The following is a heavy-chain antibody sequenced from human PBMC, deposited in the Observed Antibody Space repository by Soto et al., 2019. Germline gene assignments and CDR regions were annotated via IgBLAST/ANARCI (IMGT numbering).Heavy chain of an antibody. CDR1: GGSFSGYY. V-gene: IGHV4-34*01. J-gene: IGHJ6*02. Sequence: KPSETLSLTCAVYGGSFSGYYWSWIRQPPGKGLEWIGEINHSGSTNYNPSLKSRVTISVDTSKNQFSLKLSSVTAADTAVYYCARGARWLRQYYYGMDVWGQGTTVTVSS. D-gene: IGHD5-12*01. CDR2: INHSGST. CDR3: ARGARWLRQYYYGMDV.